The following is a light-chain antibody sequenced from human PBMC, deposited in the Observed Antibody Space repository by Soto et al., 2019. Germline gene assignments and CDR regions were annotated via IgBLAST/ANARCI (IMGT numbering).Light chain of an antibody. CDR3: QQYGSSLFT. CDR1: QSVSSSY. CDR2: GAS. V-gene: IGKV3-20*01. J-gene: IGKJ3*01. Sequence: EIVLTQSPGTLSLSPGERATLSCRASQSVSSSYLDWYQQKPGQAPRLLIYGASSRATGIPDRFSGSGSGTDFTLTISRLEPEDFVVYYCQQYGSSLFTFGPGTKVDIK.